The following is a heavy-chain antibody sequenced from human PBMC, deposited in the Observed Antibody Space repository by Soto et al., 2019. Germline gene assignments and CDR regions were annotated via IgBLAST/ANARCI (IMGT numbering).Heavy chain of an antibody. CDR2: IKSKTDGGTT. D-gene: IGHD6-19*01. CDR3: TTLPNSSGWYVVGPDY. Sequence: EVQLVESGGGLVKPGGSLRLSCAASGFTFSNAWMNWVRQAPGKGLEWVGRIKSKTDGGTTDYAAPVKGRFTISRDDSKTTLYLQMTSLKTEDTAVYYCTTLPNSSGWYVVGPDYWGQGTLVTVSS. CDR1: GFTFSNAW. J-gene: IGHJ4*02. V-gene: IGHV3-15*07.